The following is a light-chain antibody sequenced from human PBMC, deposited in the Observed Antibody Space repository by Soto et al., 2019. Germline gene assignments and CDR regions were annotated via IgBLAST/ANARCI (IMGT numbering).Light chain of an antibody. CDR2: AAS. CDR3: QKYNTAPYT. CDR1: QGISKT. J-gene: IGKJ2*01. V-gene: IGKV1-27*01. Sequence: DIQMTQSPSSLSASVGDRVTITCRASQGISKTLAWYQQKPGKVPKLLIYAASTLQSGVPSRFSGSGSGTDFTLTTNSLQPEDVATYYCQKYNTAPYTFGQGTKLEIK.